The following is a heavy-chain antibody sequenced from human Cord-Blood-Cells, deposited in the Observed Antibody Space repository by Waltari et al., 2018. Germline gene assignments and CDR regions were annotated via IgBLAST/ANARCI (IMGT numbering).Heavy chain of an antibody. J-gene: IGHJ6*02. Sequence: EVQLVETGGGLIQPGGSLRLSCAASGFTVSSNYMSWVRQAPGKGLGWVAVIYSGGSTYDADSGKDRFTISRDNSKNTLYLQMNSLRAEDTAVYYCASTSPMKNYGMDVWGQGTTVTVSS. CDR2: IYSGGST. V-gene: IGHV3-53*02. D-gene: IGHD2-2*01. CDR1: GFTVSSNY. CDR3: ASTSPMKNYGMDV.